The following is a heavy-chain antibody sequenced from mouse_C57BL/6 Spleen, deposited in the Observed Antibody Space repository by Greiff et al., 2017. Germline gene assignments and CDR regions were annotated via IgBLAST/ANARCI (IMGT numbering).Heavy chain of an antibody. D-gene: IGHD2-3*01. CDR1: GYSITSGYY. Sequence: EVHLVESGPGLVKPSQSLSLTCSVTGYSITSGYYWNWIRQFPGNKLEWMGYISYDGSNNYNPSLKNRISITRDTSKNQFFLKLNSVTTEDTATYYCARDGYYYFDDWGKGTTLTVSS. CDR3: ARDGYYYFDD. J-gene: IGHJ2*01. CDR2: ISYDGSN. V-gene: IGHV3-6*01.